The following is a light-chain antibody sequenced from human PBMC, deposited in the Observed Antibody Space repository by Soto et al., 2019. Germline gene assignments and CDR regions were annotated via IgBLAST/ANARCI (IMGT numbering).Light chain of an antibody. J-gene: IGLJ2*01. CDR1: SSDVGRHNY. V-gene: IGLV2-8*01. CDR3: SSYSDTDNFVI. Sequence: SVLTQXPSASGSPGQSVTISCTGTSSDVGRHNYVSWYQQHPGKAPKLLIFEVNKRPSGVPDRFSASTSGITASLTVSGLQPEDEAAYYCSSYSDTDNFVIFGGGTKVTVL. CDR2: EVN.